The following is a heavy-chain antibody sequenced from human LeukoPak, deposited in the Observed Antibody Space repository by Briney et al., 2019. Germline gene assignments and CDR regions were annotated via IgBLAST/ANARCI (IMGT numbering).Heavy chain of an antibody. CDR3: AREDCSSTSCYLDY. D-gene: IGHD2-2*01. CDR2: IIPILGIA. Sequence: SVNVSCKASGGTVTSYAISWVRQAPGQGLEWMGRIIPILGIANYAQKFQRRVTITSDKFTSTAYMELSSLRSEDRAVYYCAREDCSSTSCYLDYWGQGTLVTVSP. V-gene: IGHV1-69*04. J-gene: IGHJ4*02. CDR1: GGTVTSYA.